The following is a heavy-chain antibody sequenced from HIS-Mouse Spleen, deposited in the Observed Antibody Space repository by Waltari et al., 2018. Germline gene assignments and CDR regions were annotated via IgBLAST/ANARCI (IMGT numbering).Heavy chain of an antibody. Sequence: QVQLVQSGAEVKKPGASVKVSCKASGYTFTSYGISWVRQAPRHGLEWMGWTSAYNGTPNYAQKLKGRVTMATDTSTSTAYMELRSLRSDDTAVYYCARGRSGSYDAFDIWGQGTMVTVSS. D-gene: IGHD1-26*01. V-gene: IGHV1-18*01. CDR1: GYTFTSYG. CDR2: TSAYNGTP. CDR3: ARGRSGSYDAFDI. J-gene: IGHJ3*02.